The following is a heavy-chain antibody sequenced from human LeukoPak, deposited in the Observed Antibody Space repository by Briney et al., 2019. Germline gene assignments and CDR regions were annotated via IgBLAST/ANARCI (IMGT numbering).Heavy chain of an antibody. J-gene: IGHJ5*02. V-gene: IGHV3-7*01. CDR2: IKGDGTET. D-gene: IGHD6-19*01. Sequence: GGSLRLSCAASGFIFSTHWMNWVRQAPGKGLEWVAIIKGDGTETLYVDSVKGRFTISRDNTKNSLYLQMNSLRAEDTAVHYCVGGSGWLPDLWGQGVLVTVSS. CDR1: GFIFSTHW. CDR3: VGGSGWLPDL.